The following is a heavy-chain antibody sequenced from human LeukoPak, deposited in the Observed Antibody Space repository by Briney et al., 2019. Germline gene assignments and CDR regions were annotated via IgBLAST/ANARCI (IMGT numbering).Heavy chain of an antibody. CDR2: IYSGGST. CDR3: ARERGFGFDP. Sequence: GGSLRLFCAASGFTVSSNIMTWVRQAPGKGLEGVSVIYSGGSTYYAASVKGRFTISRDNTKNTLYLQMNSLRAEDTAVYYCARERGFGFDPWGQGTLVTVSS. V-gene: IGHV3-66*01. CDR1: GFTVSSNI. J-gene: IGHJ5*02. D-gene: IGHD3-10*01.